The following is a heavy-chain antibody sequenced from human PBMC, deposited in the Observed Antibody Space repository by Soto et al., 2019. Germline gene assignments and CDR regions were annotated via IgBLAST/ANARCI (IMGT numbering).Heavy chain of an antibody. CDR3: ARNWCIMIFGVVIPCRVTDYYYYGMDV. Sequence: ASVKVSCKASGYTFTCYGISWVRQAPGQGLEWMGWISAYNGNTNYAQKLQGRVTMTTDTSTSTAYMELRSLRSDDTAVYYCARNWCIMIFGVVIPCRVTDYYYYGMDVWGQGTTVTVSS. D-gene: IGHD3-3*01. J-gene: IGHJ6*02. CDR1: GYTFTCYG. CDR2: ISAYNGNT. V-gene: IGHV1-18*01.